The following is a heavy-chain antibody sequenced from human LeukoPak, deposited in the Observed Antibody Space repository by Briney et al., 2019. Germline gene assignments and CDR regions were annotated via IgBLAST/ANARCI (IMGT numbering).Heavy chain of an antibody. CDR3: ARLSIGTYYYYGMDV. V-gene: IGHV4-61*08. CDR1: GGSISSGDYY. D-gene: IGHD6-13*01. Sequence: SETLSLTCTVSGGSISSGDYYWSWIRQPPGKGLEWIGYIYYSGSTNYNPSLKSRVTISVDTSKNQFSLKLSSVTAADTAVYYCARLSIGTYYYYGMDVWGQGTTVTVSS. CDR2: IYYSGST. J-gene: IGHJ6*02.